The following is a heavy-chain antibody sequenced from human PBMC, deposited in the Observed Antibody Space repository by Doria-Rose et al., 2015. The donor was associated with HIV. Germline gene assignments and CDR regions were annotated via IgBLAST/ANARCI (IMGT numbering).Heavy chain of an antibody. CDR2: ISWDSGAK. V-gene: IGHV3-9*01. D-gene: IGHD3-3*01. CDR1: GFSFESYA. Sequence: VQLVQSGGGLVQPGRSLRLSCVGSGFSFESYAMHWVRLAPGKGLELVAGISWDSGAKGNADSVEGRFTISRDNAKKPVYLEMRSLRPEDTAFYYCAKAPIIGPKYYFYMDVWGKGTSVTVSS. CDR3: AKAPIIGPKYYFYMDV. J-gene: IGHJ6*03.